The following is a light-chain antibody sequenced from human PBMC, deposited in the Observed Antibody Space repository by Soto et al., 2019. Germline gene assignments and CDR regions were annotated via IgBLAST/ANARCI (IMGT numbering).Light chain of an antibody. Sequence: DIVMTQSPLSLAVTPGEPASISCKSSQNLLHSKGLHTLDWYLQKPGQSPQVLIYLGSKRSSGVPHTFSVSGSGTDFTLKISRVEAEYVGLYFYMQAIHTPTTFGQGTRLDI. CDR1: QNLLHSKGLHT. CDR2: LGS. J-gene: IGKJ5*01. CDR3: MQAIHTPTT. V-gene: IGKV2-28*01.